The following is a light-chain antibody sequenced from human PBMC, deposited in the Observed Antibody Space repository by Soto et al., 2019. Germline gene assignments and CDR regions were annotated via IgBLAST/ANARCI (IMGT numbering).Light chain of an antibody. V-gene: IGLV1-47*01. CDR1: SSNIGSNY. CDR2: RNN. CDR3: AAWDDSLSGYV. J-gene: IGLJ1*01. Sequence: QSVLTQPPSASGTPGQSVTISCSGSSSNIGSNYVYWYQQLPGAAPKLLIYRNNQRPSGVPDRFSGSKSGTSASLAISGLRSEDEADYYWAAWDDSLSGYVFGTGTKVTVL.